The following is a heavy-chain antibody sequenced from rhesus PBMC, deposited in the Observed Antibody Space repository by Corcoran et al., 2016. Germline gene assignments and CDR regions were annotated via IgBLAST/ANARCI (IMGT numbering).Heavy chain of an antibody. CDR2: KNTYTGNP. V-gene: IGHV7-193*02. D-gene: IGHD5-36*01. CDR1: GYSFTTYG. J-gene: IGHJ4*01. Sequence: QVQLVQSGPEVKQPGASVKVSCKASGYSFTTYGMNWVRQAPGQGLEWMGWKNTYTGNPTYAQGFKERFVFSMDTSVSTVYLEISSLKGEDTAVYYCARLESYGNFDYWGQGVLVTVSS. CDR3: ARLESYGNFDY.